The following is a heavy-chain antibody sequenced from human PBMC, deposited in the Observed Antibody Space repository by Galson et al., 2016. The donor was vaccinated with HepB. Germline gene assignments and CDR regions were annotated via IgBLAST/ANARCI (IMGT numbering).Heavy chain of an antibody. Sequence: SETLSLTCTVSGGSISSSSYYWGWIRQPPGMGLEWIGRISDSGSTQSNPSLQSRVTISVDTSKNQFYLKLSSVTAADTAVYYCARQDYYASSDYIDALDIWGQGTMGIVSS. CDR2: ISDSGST. D-gene: IGHD3-22*01. CDR3: ARQDYYASSDYIDALDI. J-gene: IGHJ3*02. V-gene: IGHV4-39*01. CDR1: GGSISSSSYY.